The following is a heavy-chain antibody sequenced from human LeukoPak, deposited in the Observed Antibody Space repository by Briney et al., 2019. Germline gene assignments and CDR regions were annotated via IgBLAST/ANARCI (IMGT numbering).Heavy chain of an antibody. Sequence: PGGSLRLSCAASGFTFSSYSMNWVRQAPGKGLEWVSSISSISSYIYYADSVKGRFTVSRDNAKNSLYLQMDSLRAEDTAVYYCARDPSGTYYPRVSGALDIWGQGTMVTVSS. CDR2: ISSISSYI. CDR1: GFTFSSYS. D-gene: IGHD1-26*01. J-gene: IGHJ3*02. CDR3: ARDPSGTYYPRVSGALDI. V-gene: IGHV3-21*01.